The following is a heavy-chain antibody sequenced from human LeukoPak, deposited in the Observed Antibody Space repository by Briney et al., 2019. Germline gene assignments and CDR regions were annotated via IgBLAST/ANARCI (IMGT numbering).Heavy chain of an antibody. Sequence: SETLSLTCTVSGYSISSGYYWGWIRQPPGKGLEWIGSIYHSGGTYYNPSHKSRVTISVDTSKNQFSLKLSSVTAADTAVYYCARVGYYYGSGSYYTNWFDPWGQGTLVTVSS. J-gene: IGHJ5*02. CDR1: GYSISSGYY. CDR2: IYHSGGT. V-gene: IGHV4-38-2*02. CDR3: ARVGYYYGSGSYYTNWFDP. D-gene: IGHD3-10*01.